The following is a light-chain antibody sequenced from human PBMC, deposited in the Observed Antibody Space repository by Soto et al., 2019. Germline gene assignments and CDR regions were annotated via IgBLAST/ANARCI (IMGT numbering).Light chain of an antibody. CDR1: SSDVGGYNF. J-gene: IGLJ1*01. CDR3: SSYTGSSPYV. CDR2: EVN. V-gene: IGLV2-14*01. Sequence: QSALTQPASVSGSPGQSITISCTGSSSDVGGYNFVSWYQQHPGKAPKLMIYEVNNRPSGVSNRFSGSKSGDTASLTISGLQAEDEADYYCSSYTGSSPYVFGTGTKLTVL.